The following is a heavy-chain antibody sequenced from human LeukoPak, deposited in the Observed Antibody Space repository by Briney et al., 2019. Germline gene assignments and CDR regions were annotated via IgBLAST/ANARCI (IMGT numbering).Heavy chain of an antibody. D-gene: IGHD5-12*01. CDR3: ARANSGYPQTIDY. J-gene: IGHJ4*02. Sequence: ETLSLTCAVYGGSFSGYYWSWIRQPPGKGLEWIGEINHSGSTNYNPSLKSRVTISVDTSKNQFSLKLSSVTAADTAVYYCARANSGYPQTIDYWGQGTLVTVSS. CDR2: INHSGST. CDR1: GGSFSGYY. V-gene: IGHV4-34*01.